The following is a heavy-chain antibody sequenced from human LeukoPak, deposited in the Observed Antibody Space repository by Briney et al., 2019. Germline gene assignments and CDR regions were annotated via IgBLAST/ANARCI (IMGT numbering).Heavy chain of an antibody. D-gene: IGHD2-21*01. J-gene: IGHJ2*01. V-gene: IGHV3-23*01. CDR2: ISGSLQST. CDR3: AKDRGDHIAYPPHWYLDL. Sequence: GGSLRLSCAASGFTFSSYAMSWVRQAPGKGLEWVSGISGSLQSTYYADSVEGRFTISRDNSRNSLYLQMNSLRADDTAVYYCAKDRGDHIAYPPHWYLDLWGRGTLVTVSS. CDR1: GFTFSSYA.